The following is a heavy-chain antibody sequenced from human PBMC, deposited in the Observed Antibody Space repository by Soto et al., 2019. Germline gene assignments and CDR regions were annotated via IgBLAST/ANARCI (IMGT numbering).Heavy chain of an antibody. CDR1: GFTFSSYG. CDR3: EKDTNKAKAGNNYFDH. D-gene: IGHD6-13*01. CDR2: ISNDGSNK. J-gene: IGHJ4*02. Sequence: GGSLRLSCAASGFTFSSYGMHWVRQAPGKGLEWVAVISNDGSNKHHADSVKGRFTISRDNSKNTRYLQMNSLRHEDTGVYLCEKDTNKAKAGNNYFDHWGQGTLVTVS. V-gene: IGHV3-30*18.